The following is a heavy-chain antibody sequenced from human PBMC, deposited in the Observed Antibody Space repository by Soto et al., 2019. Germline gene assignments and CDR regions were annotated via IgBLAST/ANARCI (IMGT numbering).Heavy chain of an antibody. CDR2: IYYSGST. Sequence: QVQLQESGPGLVKPSETLSLTCTVSGGSVSSGSYYWSWIRQPPGKGLEWIGYIYYSGSTNYNPSLKSRVTISVDKYKKQFSLQLSSVTAADTAVYYCARDQSGGDYGVDYWGQRTLVTVSA. CDR1: GGSVSSGSYY. CDR3: ARDQSGGDYGVDY. J-gene: IGHJ4*02. D-gene: IGHD4-17*01. V-gene: IGHV4-61*01.